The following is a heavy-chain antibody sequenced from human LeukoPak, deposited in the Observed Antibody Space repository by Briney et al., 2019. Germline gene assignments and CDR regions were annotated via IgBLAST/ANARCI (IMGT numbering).Heavy chain of an antibody. CDR2: VDPEDGET. V-gene: IGHV1-69-2*01. Sequence: ASVKISSKVSGYTFTDYYMHWVQQAPGKGLEWMGLVDPEDGETIYAEKFQGRVTITADTSTDTAYMELSSLRSEDTAVYYCATDMKLISGQNYWGNPLPAFDIWGQGTMVTVSS. CDR1: GYTFTDYY. CDR3: ATDMKLISGQNYWGNPLPAFDI. J-gene: IGHJ3*02. D-gene: IGHD3-16*01.